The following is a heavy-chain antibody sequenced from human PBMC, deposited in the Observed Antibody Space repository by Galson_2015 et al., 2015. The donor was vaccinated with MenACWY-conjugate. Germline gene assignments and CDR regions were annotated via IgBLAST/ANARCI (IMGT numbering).Heavy chain of an antibody. Sequence: SLRLSCAASGFTFRRFGMHWVRQAPGKGLEWMAVISYDGSNESYADSVKGRFTISRDNSKITLYLQMNSLRADDTAVYYCAKDWSVPYSTISYYFYMDVWGKGTTVTVS. CDR3: AKDWSVPYSTISYYFYMDV. CDR1: GFTFRRFG. J-gene: IGHJ6*03. V-gene: IGHV3-30*18. CDR2: ISYDGSNE. D-gene: IGHD6-13*01.